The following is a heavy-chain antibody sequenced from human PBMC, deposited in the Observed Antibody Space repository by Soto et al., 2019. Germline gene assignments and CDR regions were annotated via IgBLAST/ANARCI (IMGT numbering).Heavy chain of an antibody. CDR2: TYYRSRWYN. J-gene: IGHJ6*03. CDR3: ARTTSLQWYYMDG. D-gene: IGHD6-19*01. CDR1: GDSVSSNSAA. V-gene: IGHV6-1*01. Sequence: SQTLSLTCAISGDSVSSNSAAWSWIRQSPSRGLEWLGRTYYRSRWYNDYAVSVKSRITVNPDTSKNQFSLHLNSVTPEDTAVYSSARTTSLQWYYMDGWDTGTKLTAS.